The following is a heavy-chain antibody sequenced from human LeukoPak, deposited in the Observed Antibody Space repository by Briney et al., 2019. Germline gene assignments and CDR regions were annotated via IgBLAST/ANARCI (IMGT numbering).Heavy chain of an antibody. V-gene: IGHV3-21*01. Sequence: PGGSLRLSCAASGFTFSSYSMNWVRQAPGKGLEWVSSISSSSSYIYYPDSVKGRFTISRDNAKNSLYLQMNSLRAEDTAVYYCARLAGDYWGQGTTVTVSS. J-gene: IGHJ6*02. D-gene: IGHD4-17*01. CDR1: GFTFSSYS. CDR3: ARLAGDY. CDR2: ISSSSSYI.